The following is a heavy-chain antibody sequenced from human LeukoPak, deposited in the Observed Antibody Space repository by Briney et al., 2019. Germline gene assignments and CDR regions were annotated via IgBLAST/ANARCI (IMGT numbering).Heavy chain of an antibody. CDR3: ARLKLLWSNYFDY. CDR1: GFTFSSYW. Sequence: PGGSLRLSCAASGFTFSSYWMSWVRQAPGKGLEWVANIKQDGSEKYYVDSVKGRFTISRDNATNSLYLQMNSLRAEDTAVYYCARLKLLWSNYFDYWGQGTLVTVSS. V-gene: IGHV3-7*01. CDR2: IKQDGSEK. J-gene: IGHJ4*02. D-gene: IGHD2-2*01.